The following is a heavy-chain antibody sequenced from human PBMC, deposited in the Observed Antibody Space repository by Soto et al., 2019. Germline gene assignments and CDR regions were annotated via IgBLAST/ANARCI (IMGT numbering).Heavy chain of an antibody. J-gene: IGHJ4*02. CDR3: AREGRHFDY. CDR2: INPIFGTP. V-gene: IGHV1-69*06. CDR1: GGTFSSYA. Sequence: QVQLMQSGAEVQRPGSSVKVSCKASGGTFSSYAISWVRQAPGQGLEWMGGINPIFGTPHYAQKYQGRVTITADTFTNTAYMELTRLTSDDTAVYFCAREGRHFDYWGQGTLVTVSS.